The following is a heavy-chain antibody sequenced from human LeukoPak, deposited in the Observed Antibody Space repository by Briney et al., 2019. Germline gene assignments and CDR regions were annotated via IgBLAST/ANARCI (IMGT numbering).Heavy chain of an antibody. D-gene: IGHD3-22*01. CDR3: ARDLTMIVPGAFDI. CDR1: GFTFSRNW. Sequence: GGSLRLSCAISGFTFSRNWMTWVRQAPGKGLECVAIIKPDGSESYYGDSVKGRFTISRDNAKDSLYLQMKSLRAEDTAVYYCARDLTMIVPGAFDIWGHGTTVIVSS. J-gene: IGHJ3*02. CDR2: IKPDGSES. V-gene: IGHV3-7*01.